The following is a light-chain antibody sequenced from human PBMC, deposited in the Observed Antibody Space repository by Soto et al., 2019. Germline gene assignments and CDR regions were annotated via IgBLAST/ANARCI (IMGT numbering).Light chain of an antibody. CDR2: DES. Sequence: EIVWTQSPATLSLSPGESATLSCLASQSVSSYLAWYQQKHGQAPRLLIYDESNRAAGIPARFSGSGSGTDFTLTIRSLEPEEFAVYYCQQRSNWPITVGQWTRLAI. CDR1: QSVSSY. J-gene: IGKJ5*01. V-gene: IGKV3-11*01. CDR3: QQRSNWPIT.